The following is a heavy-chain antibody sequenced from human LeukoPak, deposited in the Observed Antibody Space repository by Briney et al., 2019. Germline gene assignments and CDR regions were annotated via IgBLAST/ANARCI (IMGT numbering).Heavy chain of an antibody. J-gene: IGHJ5*01. CDR1: GYSIGSGYY. CDR2: ISYSGSA. CDR3: ASVIEWSPRFDS. Sequence: SETLSLTCTVSGYSIGSGYYWAWIRESPGKGLEWIGSISYSGSAYYSPSLKSQLTISLDMSKNQFSLKVRSVTAADTAVYYCASVIEWSPRFDSWGQGTLVTVSS. V-gene: IGHV4-38-2*02. D-gene: IGHD3-16*02.